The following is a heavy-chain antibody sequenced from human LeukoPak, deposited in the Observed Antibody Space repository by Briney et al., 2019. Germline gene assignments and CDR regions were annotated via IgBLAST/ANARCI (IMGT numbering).Heavy chain of an antibody. J-gene: IGHJ5*02. Sequence: ETLSLTCTVSGGSISSYYWSWIRQPAGKGMEWIGRIYTSGSTTYNPSLKSRVTISVDTSKNQFSLKLRSVAAAGTAVYYCARDSGTTGEVKFDPWGQGTLVTVSS. CDR1: GGSISSYY. CDR3: ARDSGTTGEVKFDP. D-gene: IGHD3-10*01. V-gene: IGHV4-4*07. CDR2: IYTSGST.